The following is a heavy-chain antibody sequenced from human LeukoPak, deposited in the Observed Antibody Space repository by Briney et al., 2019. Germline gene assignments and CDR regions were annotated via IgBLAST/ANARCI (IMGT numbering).Heavy chain of an antibody. J-gene: IGHJ6*02. D-gene: IGHD2-2*01. Sequence: PGRSLRLSCAASGFTFSSYGMHWVRQAPGKGLEWVAVIWYDGSNKYYADSVKGRFTISRDNSKNTLYLQMNSLRAEDTAVYYYAREGYCSSTSCYVDYYYYYGMDVWGQGTTVTVSS. CDR2: IWYDGSNK. V-gene: IGHV3-33*01. CDR1: GFTFSSYG. CDR3: AREGYCSSTSCYVDYYYYYGMDV.